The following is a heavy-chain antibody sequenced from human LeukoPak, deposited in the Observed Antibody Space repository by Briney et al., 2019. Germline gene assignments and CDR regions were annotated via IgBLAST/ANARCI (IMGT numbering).Heavy chain of an antibody. J-gene: IGHJ5*02. CDR1: GDSITSSSYF. V-gene: IGHV4-39*01. CDR2: IYYSGST. CDR3: ARHASIAATGTVWFVP. D-gene: IGHD6-13*01. Sequence: PSETLSPTCTVSGDSITSSSYFWCWIRQPPGKGLEWIGSIYYSGSTYYNPSLKSRVTISVDTSKNQFSLKLSSVTAADTAVYYCARHASIAATGTVWFVPWGPRTLVTVSS.